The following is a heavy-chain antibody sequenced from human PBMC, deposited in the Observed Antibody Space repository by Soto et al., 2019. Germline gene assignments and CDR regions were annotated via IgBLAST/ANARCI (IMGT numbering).Heavy chain of an antibody. CDR3: AKGHSSLKGYYLDY. J-gene: IGHJ4*02. V-gene: IGHV3-23*01. CDR2: ISGSGGST. D-gene: IGHD6-6*01. Sequence: GGSLRLSCAASGFTFSSYAMSWVRQAPGKGLEWVSAISGSGGSTYYADSVKGRFTISRDNSKNTLYLQMNSLRAEDTAVYYCAKGHSSLKGYYLDYSAQGTLVTVSS. CDR1: GFTFSSYA.